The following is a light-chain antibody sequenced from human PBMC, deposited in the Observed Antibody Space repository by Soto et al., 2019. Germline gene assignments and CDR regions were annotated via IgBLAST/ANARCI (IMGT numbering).Light chain of an antibody. J-gene: IGLJ1*01. Sequence: QSALTQPRSVSGSPGQSVTISCTGTSSDVGDYNFVSWYQQYPGKAPKFMIYDVSKRPSGVPDRFSGSKSGNTASLTISGLLAEDEADYYCCSYAGSHTFVFGTGTKLTVL. V-gene: IGLV2-11*01. CDR2: DVS. CDR1: SSDVGDYNF. CDR3: CSYAGSHTFV.